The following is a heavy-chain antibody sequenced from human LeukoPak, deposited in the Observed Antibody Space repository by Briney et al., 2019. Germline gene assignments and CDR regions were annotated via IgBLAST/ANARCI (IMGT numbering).Heavy chain of an antibody. CDR3: ARVVASKLGGVGVDDAFDI. CDR1: GGSISSSSYY. J-gene: IGHJ3*02. V-gene: IGHV4-39*07. D-gene: IGHD3-16*01. Sequence: SETLSLTCTVSGGSISSSSYYWGWIRQPPGKGLEWIGSIYYSGSTYYNPSLKSRVTISVDTSKNQFSLKLSSVTAADTAVYYCARVVASKLGGVGVDDAFDIWGQGTMVTVSS. CDR2: IYYSGST.